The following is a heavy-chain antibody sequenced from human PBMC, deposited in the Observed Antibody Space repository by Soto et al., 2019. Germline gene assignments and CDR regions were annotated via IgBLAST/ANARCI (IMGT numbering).Heavy chain of an antibody. CDR1: GGSISSSSYY. J-gene: IGHJ4*02. D-gene: IGHD3-3*01. Sequence: SETLSLTCTVSGGSISSSSYYWGWIRQPPGKGLERIGSIYYSGSTYYNPSLKSRVTISVDTSKNQFSLKLSSVTAADTAVYYCARNKYYDFWSGHLGDFDYWGQGTLVTVSS. CDR2: IYYSGST. V-gene: IGHV4-39*01. CDR3: ARNKYYDFWSGHLGDFDY.